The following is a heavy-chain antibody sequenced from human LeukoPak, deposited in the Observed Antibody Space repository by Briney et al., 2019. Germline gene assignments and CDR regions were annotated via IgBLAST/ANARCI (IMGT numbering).Heavy chain of an antibody. CDR2: ISYDGSNK. Sequence: GRSLRLSCAASGFTFSSYAMHWVRQAPGKGLEWVAVISYDGSNKYYADSVKGRFTISRDNSKNTLYLQMNSLRAEDTAVYYCARMTAVYYFDYWGQGTLVTVSS. J-gene: IGHJ4*02. V-gene: IGHV3-30-3*01. CDR3: ARMTAVYYFDY. D-gene: IGHD4-17*01. CDR1: GFTFSSYA.